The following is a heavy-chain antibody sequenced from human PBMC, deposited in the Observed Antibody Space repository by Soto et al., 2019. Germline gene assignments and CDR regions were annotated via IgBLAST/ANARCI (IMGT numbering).Heavy chain of an antibody. V-gene: IGHV3-23*01. CDR1: GFTFSSYA. Sequence: GGSLRLSCAASGFTFSSYAMSWVRQAPGKGLEWVSAISGSGGSTYYADSVKGRFTISRDNSKNTLYLQMNSLRAEDTAVYYCAKDQWAYSGYCSSTSCYTSPFDPWGQGTLVTVSS. J-gene: IGHJ5*02. D-gene: IGHD2-2*02. CDR2: ISGSGGST. CDR3: AKDQWAYSGYCSSTSCYTSPFDP.